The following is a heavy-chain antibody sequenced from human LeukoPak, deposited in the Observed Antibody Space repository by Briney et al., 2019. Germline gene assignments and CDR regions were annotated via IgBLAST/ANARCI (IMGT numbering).Heavy chain of an antibody. CDR1: DYSISSGYY. Sequence: PSETLSLTCTVSDYSISSGYYWDWIRQPPGRGLEWIASIFHSGSTYYNPSLKSRVTISVDTSKNQFSLKLSYVTAADTAVYYCARTGSSRSWFDRWGQGTLVTVSS. CDR3: ARTGSSRSWFDR. D-gene: IGHD1-1*01. CDR2: IFHSGST. V-gene: IGHV4-38-2*02. J-gene: IGHJ5*02.